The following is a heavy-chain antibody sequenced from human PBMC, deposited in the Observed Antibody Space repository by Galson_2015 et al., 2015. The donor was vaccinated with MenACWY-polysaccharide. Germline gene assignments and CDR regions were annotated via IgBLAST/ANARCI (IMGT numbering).Heavy chain of an antibody. Sequence: TLSLTCTVSGGSITSGGYFWSWIRQHPGKGLEWIASTSYDGGIDYHPYLKSRVTISLDTHKNQFYLWLNSVTAADTAVYYCARGGRAVSNRNWFDPWGQGTLVTVSS. J-gene: IGHJ5*02. V-gene: IGHV4-31*03. CDR2: TSYDGGI. D-gene: IGHD3-16*01. CDR1: GGSITSGGYF. CDR3: ARGGRAVSNRNWFDP.